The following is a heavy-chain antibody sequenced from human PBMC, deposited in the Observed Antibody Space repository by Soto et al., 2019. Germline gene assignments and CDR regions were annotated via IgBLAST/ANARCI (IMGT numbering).Heavy chain of an antibody. Sequence: ASVKVSCKASGGTFSSYDINWVRQATGQGLEWMGWMNPNSGNTGYAQKFQGRVTMTRNTSISTAYMELSSLRSEDTAVYYCARGAARRQGWFDPWGQGTLVTVSS. CDR2: MNPNSGNT. J-gene: IGHJ5*02. D-gene: IGHD6-6*01. V-gene: IGHV1-8*02. CDR3: ARGAARRQGWFDP. CDR1: GGTFSSYD.